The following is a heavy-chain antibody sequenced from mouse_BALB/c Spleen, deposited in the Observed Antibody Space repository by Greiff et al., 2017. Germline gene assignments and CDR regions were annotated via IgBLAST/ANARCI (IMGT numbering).Heavy chain of an antibody. CDR2: ISDGGSYT. D-gene: IGHD1-1*01. V-gene: IGHV5-4*02. CDR3: ARDRDYYGSRGFAY. Sequence: EVMLVESGGGLVKPGGSLKLSCAASGFTFSDYYMYWVRQTPEKRLEWVATISDGGSYTYYPDSVKGRFTISRDNAKNNLYLQMSSLKSEDTAMYYCARDRDYYGSRGFAYWGQGTLVTVSA. CDR1: GFTFSDYY. J-gene: IGHJ3*01.